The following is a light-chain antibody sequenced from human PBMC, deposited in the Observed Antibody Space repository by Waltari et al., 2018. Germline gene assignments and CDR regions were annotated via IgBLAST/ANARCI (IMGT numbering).Light chain of an antibody. J-gene: IGKJ1*01. CDR1: QSISNY. V-gene: IGKV1-39*01. Sequence: DIQMTQSPSSLSASVGDRVTITCRASQSISNYLNWYQQKPGKAPKVLIYAASSLQSGVPSRFSGSGSGTDFTLTISSLQPEDFATYYCQQSYITSWTFGQGTKVEIK. CDR3: QQSYITSWT. CDR2: AAS.